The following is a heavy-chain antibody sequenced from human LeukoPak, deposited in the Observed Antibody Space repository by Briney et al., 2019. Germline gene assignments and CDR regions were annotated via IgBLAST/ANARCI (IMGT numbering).Heavy chain of an antibody. CDR3: ARVRYCSSTSCYKGDYYYYYMDV. J-gene: IGHJ6*03. V-gene: IGHV4-38-2*01. CDR1: GYSISSGYY. CDR2: IYHSGST. Sequence: SETLSLTCAVSGYSISSGYYWGWIRQPPGKGLEWIGSIYHSGSTYYNPSLKSRVTISVDTSKNQFSLKLSSVTAADTAVYYCARVRYCSSTSCYKGDYYYYYMDVWGKGTTVTVSS. D-gene: IGHD2-2*02.